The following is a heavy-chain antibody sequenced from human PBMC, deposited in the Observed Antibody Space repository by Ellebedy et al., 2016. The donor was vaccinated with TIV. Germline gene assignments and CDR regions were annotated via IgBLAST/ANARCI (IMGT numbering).Heavy chain of an antibody. V-gene: IGHV2-5*02. CDR1: GFSLNTSGVG. J-gene: IGHJ5*02. CDR2: IYWDDDK. D-gene: IGHD3-22*01. CDR3: AHRGIYDGRGSGFNP. Sequence: SGPTLVXPTPTLTLTCTFSGFSLNTSGVGVAWIRQPPGKALEWLAPIYWDDDKRYSPSLKSRLTITKDTSKNQVFFGMTNMDTADTGTYYCAHRGIYDGRGSGFNPWGQGILVTVSS.